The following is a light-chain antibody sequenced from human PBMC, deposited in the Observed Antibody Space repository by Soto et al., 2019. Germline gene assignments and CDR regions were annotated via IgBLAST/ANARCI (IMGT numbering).Light chain of an antibody. J-gene: IGKJ4*01. Sequence: DIEMTQSPASLSTSVGDRVNITCRAGQTVTSYLHWYQQKPGQAPNLLIYVASYLHSGVPSRFSGSGSGTEFTLTIANVQPEDSASYFWQQTYRFPLTFGGGTKLVI. CDR1: QTVTSY. V-gene: IGKV1-39*01. CDR3: QQTYRFPLT. CDR2: VAS.